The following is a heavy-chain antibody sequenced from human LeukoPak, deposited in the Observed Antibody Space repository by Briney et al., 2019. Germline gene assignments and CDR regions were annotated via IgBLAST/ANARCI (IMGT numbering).Heavy chain of an antibody. CDR2: IYYSGST. V-gene: IGHV4-31*03. CDR3: ARGPPPDFDY. Sequence: SQALSLTCTVSGGSISSGGYYWSWIRQHPGKGLEWIGYIYYSGSTYYNPSLKSRVTISVDTSKNQFSLKLSSVTAADTAVYYCARGPPPDFDYWGRGTLVTVSS. CDR1: GGSISSGGYY. J-gene: IGHJ4*02.